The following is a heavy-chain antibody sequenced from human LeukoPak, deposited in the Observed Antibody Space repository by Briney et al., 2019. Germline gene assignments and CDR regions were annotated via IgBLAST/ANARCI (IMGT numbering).Heavy chain of an antibody. V-gene: IGHV3-9*01. CDR3: AKHLTATNTYIFFGLDV. CDR2: INWNGGGT. D-gene: IGHD1-26*01. Sequence: AGGSLRLSCAATGYSFKDYGMHWVRQPPGKGLEWVSAINWNGGGTDYADSVKGRFTIFRDNAKNSLYLQLSSLRPEDTVLYYCAKHLTATNTYIFFGLDVWGQGTSVTVSS. CDR1: GYSFKDYG. J-gene: IGHJ6*02.